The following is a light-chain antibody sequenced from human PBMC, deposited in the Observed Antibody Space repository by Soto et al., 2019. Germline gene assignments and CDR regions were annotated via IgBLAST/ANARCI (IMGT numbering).Light chain of an antibody. J-gene: IGKJ1*01. CDR1: QSIISL. CDR3: QQYENYWT. V-gene: IGKV1-5*01. CDR2: DAS. Sequence: DIQMTQSPSILSAIVGDRVTITCRASQSIISLLSWYHHKPWKAPKLLIYDASNLESGVPSRFSGRGSGTEFTLTISNLQPDDFPTYYCQQYENYWTFGQGTKV.